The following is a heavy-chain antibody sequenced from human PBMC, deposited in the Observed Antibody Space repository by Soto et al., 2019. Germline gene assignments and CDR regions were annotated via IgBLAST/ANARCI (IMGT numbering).Heavy chain of an antibody. Sequence: GPTLVNPTQTLTLTCTFSGFSLSTSGVGVGWIRQPPGKALEWLARIDWDDDKYYSTSLKTRLTISKDTSKNQVVLTMTNMDPVDTATYYCARILGYYYYFDYWGQGTLVTVSS. J-gene: IGHJ4*02. CDR1: GFSLSTSGVG. CDR3: ARILGYYYYFDY. CDR2: IDWDDDK. V-gene: IGHV2-70*11. D-gene: IGHD1-1*01.